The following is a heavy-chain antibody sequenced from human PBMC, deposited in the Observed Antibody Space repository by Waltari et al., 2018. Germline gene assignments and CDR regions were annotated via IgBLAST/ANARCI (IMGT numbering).Heavy chain of an antibody. CDR3: ARGFHSGYEGRGDFDY. V-gene: IGHV1-8*03. Sequence: QVQLVQSGAEVKKPGASVKVSCKASGYTFTSYDINWVRLATGQGLEWMGWMNPNRGNTGYAQKFQGRVTITRNTSISTAYMELSSLRSEDTAVYYCARGFHSGYEGRGDFDYWGQGTLVTVSS. J-gene: IGHJ4*02. D-gene: IGHD5-12*01. CDR2: MNPNRGNT. CDR1: GYTFTSYD.